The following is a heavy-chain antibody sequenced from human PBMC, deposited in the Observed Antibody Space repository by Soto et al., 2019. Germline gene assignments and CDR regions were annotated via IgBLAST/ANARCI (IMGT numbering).Heavy chain of an antibody. D-gene: IGHD3-10*01. CDR2: IYTSGST. J-gene: IGHJ6*02. CDR3: ASLYGPGSYYNGMDV. Sequence: PSETLSLTCTVSGGSISSYYWSWIRQPAGKGLEWIGRIYTSGSTNYNPSLKSRVTMSVDTSKNQFSLKLSSVTAADTAVYYCASLYGPGSYYNGMDVWGQGTTVTVSS. CDR1: GGSISSYY. V-gene: IGHV4-4*07.